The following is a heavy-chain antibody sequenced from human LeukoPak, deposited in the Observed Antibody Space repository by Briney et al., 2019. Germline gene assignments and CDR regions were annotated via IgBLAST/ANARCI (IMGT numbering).Heavy chain of an antibody. V-gene: IGHV3-33*01. CDR3: AREHYYDSSGYYYFDY. CDR2: IWYDGSNK. D-gene: IGHD3-22*01. J-gene: IGHJ4*02. Sequence: GGSLRLSCAASGFSFSTFGMHWVRQAPGKGLEWVALIWYDGSNKYYADSVKGRVIIARDNSMDTLYLQMISLRAEDPAVYYCAREHYYDSSGYYYFDYWGQGTLVTVSS. CDR1: GFSFSTFG.